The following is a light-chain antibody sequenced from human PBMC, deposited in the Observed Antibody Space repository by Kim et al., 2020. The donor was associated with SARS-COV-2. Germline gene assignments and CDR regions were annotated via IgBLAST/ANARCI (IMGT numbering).Light chain of an antibody. V-gene: IGKV3-20*01. J-gene: IGKJ2*01. Sequence: EVVLTQSPGTLSLSPGERATLSCRASQSVYSGYFGWYQQKPGQAPRLLIYGASNRATGIPDRFSGSGSGTDFRLTISRLEPEDFAVYYCQQYTESSFTFGQGTKLEI. CDR3: QQYTESSFT. CDR1: QSVYSGY. CDR2: GAS.